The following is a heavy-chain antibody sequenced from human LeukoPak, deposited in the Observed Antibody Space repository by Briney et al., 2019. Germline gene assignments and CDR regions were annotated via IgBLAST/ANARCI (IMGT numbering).Heavy chain of an antibody. D-gene: IGHD3-22*01. V-gene: IGHV1-2*02. J-gene: IGHJ4*02. CDR3: ATANYYDSSFDY. CDR1: GYTFTGYY. Sequence: ASVKVSCKASGYTFTGYYMHWVRQAPGQGLEWMGWINPNSGGTNYAQKFQGRVTMTEDTSTDTAYMELSSLRSEDTAVYYCATANYYDSSFDYWGQGTLVTVSS. CDR2: INPNSGGT.